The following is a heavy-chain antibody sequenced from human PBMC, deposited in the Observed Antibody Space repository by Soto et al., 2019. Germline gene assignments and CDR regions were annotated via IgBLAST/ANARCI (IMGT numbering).Heavy chain of an antibody. Sequence: SETLFLTCTVSGGSISSGDYYWSWIRQPPGKGLEWIGYIYYSGSTYYNPSLKSRVTISVDTSKNQFSLKLSSVTAADTAVYYCARAGTKKQLGKCDYWGQGTLVTVSS. CDR1: GGSISSGDYY. CDR3: ARAGTKKQLGKCDY. V-gene: IGHV4-30-4*01. J-gene: IGHJ4*02. CDR2: IYYSGST. D-gene: IGHD6-6*01.